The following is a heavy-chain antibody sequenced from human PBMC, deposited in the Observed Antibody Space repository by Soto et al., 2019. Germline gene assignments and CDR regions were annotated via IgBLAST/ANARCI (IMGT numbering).Heavy chain of an antibody. CDR3: ARSDFWSGYYRRAEYFQH. D-gene: IGHD3-3*01. CDR1: GGSISSGGYY. V-gene: IGHV4-31*03. Sequence: QVQLQESGPGLEKPSQTLSLTCTVSGGSISSGGYYWSWIRQHPGKGLEWIGYIYYSGSTYYNPSLKSRVTISVDTSKNQFSLKLSSVTAADTAVYYCARSDFWSGYYRRAEYFQHWGQGTLVTVSS. CDR2: IYYSGST. J-gene: IGHJ1*01.